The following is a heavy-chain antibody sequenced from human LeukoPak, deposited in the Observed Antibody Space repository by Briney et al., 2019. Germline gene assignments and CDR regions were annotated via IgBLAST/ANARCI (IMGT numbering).Heavy chain of an antibody. CDR3: ARHGGAAGGH. CDR1: GGSISSSSYY. CDR2: IYYSGST. Sequence: SETLSFTCTVSGGSISSSSYYWGWIRQPPGKGLEWIGSIYYSGSTYYNPSLKSRVTISVDTSKNQLSLKLTSVTAADTAVYYCARHGGAAGGHWGQGTLVTVSS. V-gene: IGHV4-39*01. D-gene: IGHD6-13*01. J-gene: IGHJ4*02.